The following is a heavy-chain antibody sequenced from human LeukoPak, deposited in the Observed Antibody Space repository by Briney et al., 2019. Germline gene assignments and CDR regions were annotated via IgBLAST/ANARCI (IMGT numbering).Heavy chain of an antibody. CDR3: ARVYSSGWSAIDAFDI. D-gene: IGHD6-19*01. CDR1: GFTFSSYA. Sequence: GRSLRLSCAASGFTFSSYAMHWVRQAPGQGLEWMGRINPNSGGTNYAQKFQGRVTMTRDTSISTAYMELSRLRSDDTAVYYCARVYSSGWSAIDAFDIWGQGTMVTVSS. V-gene: IGHV1-2*06. CDR2: INPNSGGT. J-gene: IGHJ3*02.